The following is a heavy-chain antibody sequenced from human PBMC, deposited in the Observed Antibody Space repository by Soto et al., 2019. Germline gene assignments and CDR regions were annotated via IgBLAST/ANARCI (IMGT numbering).Heavy chain of an antibody. J-gene: IGHJ4*02. D-gene: IGHD3-9*01. CDR2: IYYSGRT. V-gene: IGHV4-28*03. CDR3: ARGGGYDILAGYPSFEY. CDR1: GYSISSSNW. Sequence: SETLSLTCAVSGYSISSSNWRGWIRQPPGKGLEWIGYIYYSGRTYYNPSLKSRVTMSVDTSKNQFSLKLSSVTAADTAVYYCARGGGYDILAGYPSFEYWGQGTLVTVSS.